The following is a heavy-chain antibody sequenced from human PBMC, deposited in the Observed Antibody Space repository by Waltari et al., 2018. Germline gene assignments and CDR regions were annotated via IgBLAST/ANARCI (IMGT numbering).Heavy chain of an antibody. CDR1: GGSISSYY. Sequence: QVQLQESGPGLVKPSETLSLTCTVSGGSISSYYWSWIRQPPGKGLEWIGYIYYSGSTNYNPALKSRVTISVDTSKNQFSLKLSSVTAADTAVYYCASFQPYYFDYWGQGTLVTVSS. J-gene: IGHJ4*02. V-gene: IGHV4-59*01. CDR2: IYYSGST. CDR3: ASFQPYYFDY.